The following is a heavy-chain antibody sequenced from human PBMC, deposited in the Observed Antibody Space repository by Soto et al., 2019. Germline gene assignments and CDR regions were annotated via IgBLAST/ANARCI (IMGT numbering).Heavy chain of an antibody. D-gene: IGHD6-19*01. V-gene: IGHV4-34*01. CDR2: SNHRGST. J-gene: IGHJ4*02. Sequence: QVQLQQWGAGLLKPSETLSLTCAVYGGSFSGYYWSWSRQPPGKGLEWIGESNHRGSTNYNPSLKSRINIPVDTSKNQFSLKPSSVAAADTAVYYGARKGSSGVDYWGQGTLVTVSS. CDR1: GGSFSGYY. CDR3: ARKGSSGVDY.